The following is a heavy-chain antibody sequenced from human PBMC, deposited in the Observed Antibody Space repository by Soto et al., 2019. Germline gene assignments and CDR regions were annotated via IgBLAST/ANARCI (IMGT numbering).Heavy chain of an antibody. J-gene: IGHJ4*02. CDR1: GGTFSSYA. V-gene: IGHV1-69*12. Sequence: QVQLVQSGAEVKKPGSSVKVSCKASGGTFSSYAISWVRQAPGQGLEWMGGIIPIFGTANYAQKFQGRVMSTADESTSTAHMEQSSLRSEDTAVYYCASEEGGNCFGGFDYWGQGTLVTVSS. CDR3: ASEEGGNCFGGFDY. D-gene: IGHD2-15*01. CDR2: IIPIFGTA.